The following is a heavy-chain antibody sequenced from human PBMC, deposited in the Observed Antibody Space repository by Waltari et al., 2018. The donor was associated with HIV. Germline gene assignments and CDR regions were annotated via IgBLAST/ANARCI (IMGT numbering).Heavy chain of an antibody. Sequence: QVQLVQSGTEVKKPGASVKVSCKASGHPFTQYGISWVRQAPGQGLEWMGWTSTYNLNTNYAQKFQGRITLTRDTSTSTVYMELMSLTSDDTAVYYCAREGFCRGGSCYSGAVDIWGQGTLVTVSS. J-gene: IGHJ3*02. CDR2: TSTYNLNT. CDR1: GHPFTQYG. V-gene: IGHV1-18*04. CDR3: AREGFCRGGSCYSGAVDI. D-gene: IGHD2-15*01.